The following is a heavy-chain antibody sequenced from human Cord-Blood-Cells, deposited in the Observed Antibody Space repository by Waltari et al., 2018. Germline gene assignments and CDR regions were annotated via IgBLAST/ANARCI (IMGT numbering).Heavy chain of an antibody. D-gene: IGHD6-13*01. CDR3: ARMGIAAAGTGWFDP. Sequence: QVQLQESGPGLVKPSETLSLTCTVSGGSISSYYWSWIRQPAGKGLEWIGRIYTSGSTSYNHSLKCRVTMSVDTSKNPFSRKLSSVTAADTAVYYCARMGIAAAGTGWFDPWGQGTLVTVSS. V-gene: IGHV4-4*07. CDR1: GGSISSYY. CDR2: IYTSGST. J-gene: IGHJ5*02.